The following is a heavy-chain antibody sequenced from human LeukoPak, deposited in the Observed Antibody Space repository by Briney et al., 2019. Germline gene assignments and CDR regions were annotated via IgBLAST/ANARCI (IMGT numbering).Heavy chain of an antibody. D-gene: IGHD3-9*01. J-gene: IGHJ5*02. CDR3: ARAIAYDILTGTRPNWFDP. V-gene: IGHV3-21*01. CDR2: ISSSSSCI. CDR1: GFTFSSYN. Sequence: PGGSLRLSCAASGFTFSSYNMNWVRQAPGKGLEWVSSISSSSSCIYYADSVKGRFTISRDNAKNSLYLQMNSLRAEDTAVYHCARAIAYDILTGTRPNWFDPWGQGTLVTVSS.